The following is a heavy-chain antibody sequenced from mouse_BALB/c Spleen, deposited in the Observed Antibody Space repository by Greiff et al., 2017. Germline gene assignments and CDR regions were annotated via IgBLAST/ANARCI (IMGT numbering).Heavy chain of an antibody. J-gene: IGHJ4*01. D-gene: IGHD2-1*01. CDR3: ASNGNYDAMDY. V-gene: IGHV5-9-4*01. Sequence: EVQVVESGGGLVKPGGSLKLSCAASGFTFSSYAMSWVRQSPEKRLEWVAEISSGGSYTYYPDTVTGRFTISRDNAKNTLYLEMSSLRSEDTAMYYCASNGNYDAMDYWGQGTSVTVSS. CDR1: GFTFSSYA. CDR2: ISSGGSYT.